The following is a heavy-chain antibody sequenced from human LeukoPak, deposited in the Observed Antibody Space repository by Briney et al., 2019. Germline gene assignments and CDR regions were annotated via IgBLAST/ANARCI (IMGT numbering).Heavy chain of an antibody. D-gene: IGHD1-26*01. V-gene: IGHV3-74*01. CDR1: GFTFSSFW. CDR2: TNSYGSSI. Sequence: PGGSLRLSCAASGFTFSSFWMHWVRQAPGKGLMWVSRTNSYGSSITYADFVKGRFTISRDNAKNTLYLQVNSLRAEDTAVYYCARTEYSGSYFDYWGQGTLVIVS. J-gene: IGHJ4*02. CDR3: ARTEYSGSYFDY.